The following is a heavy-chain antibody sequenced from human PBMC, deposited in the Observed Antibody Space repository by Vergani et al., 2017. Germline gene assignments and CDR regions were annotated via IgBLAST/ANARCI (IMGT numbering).Heavy chain of an antibody. CDR2: IYYSGST. J-gene: IGHJ6*02. V-gene: IGHV4-34*11. CDR1: GGSFSGYY. CDR3: ARVSHSSSSDGYYYYGMDV. D-gene: IGHD6-6*01. Sequence: QVQLQQWGAGLLKPSETLSLTCAVYGGSFSGYYWSWIRQPPGKGLEWIGYIYYSGSTNYNPSLKSRVTISVDTSKNQFSLKLSSVTAADTAVYYCARVSHSSSSDGYYYYGMDVWGQGTTVTVSS.